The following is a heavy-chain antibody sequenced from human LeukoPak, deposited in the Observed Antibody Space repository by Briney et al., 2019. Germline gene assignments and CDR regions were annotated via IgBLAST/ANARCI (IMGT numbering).Heavy chain of an antibody. J-gene: IGHJ6*02. V-gene: IGHV4-34*01. CDR2: INHSGST. CDR1: GGSFSGYY. Sequence: PSETLSLTCAVYGGSFSGYYWSWIRQPPGKGLEWIGEINHSGSTNYNPSLKSRVTISVDTSKNQFSLKLSSVTAADTAVYHCARGGNYYYYYYGMDVWGQGTTVTVSS. CDR3: ARGGNYYYYYYGMDV.